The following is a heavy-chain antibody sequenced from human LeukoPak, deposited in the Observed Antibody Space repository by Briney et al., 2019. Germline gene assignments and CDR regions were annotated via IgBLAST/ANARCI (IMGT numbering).Heavy chain of an antibody. V-gene: IGHV3-48*02. J-gene: IGHJ4*02. Sequence: GGSLRLSCAASGFTFSNYNMNWVRQAPGKGLEWVAYITLSRTTIYYADSVKGRFTISRDNAKNSLSLQMNSLRDEDTAVYYCARETPDSSSWTAFDFWGQGTLVIVSS. CDR1: GFTFSNYN. D-gene: IGHD6-13*01. CDR3: ARETPDSSSWTAFDF. CDR2: ITLSRTTI.